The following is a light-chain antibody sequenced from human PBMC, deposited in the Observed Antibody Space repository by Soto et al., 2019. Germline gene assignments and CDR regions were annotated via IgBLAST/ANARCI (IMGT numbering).Light chain of an antibody. Sequence: EIALTQSPGTLSLSPGERATLSCRASPSVSSSYLAWYQQKPGQAPRLLIFGASSRATGIPVRFSGTGSGTDFTLTVSSLEPEDFAVYYCQHYGTSAITFGQGTRLEIK. CDR2: GAS. V-gene: IGKV3-20*01. CDR3: QHYGTSAIT. J-gene: IGKJ5*01. CDR1: PSVSSSY.